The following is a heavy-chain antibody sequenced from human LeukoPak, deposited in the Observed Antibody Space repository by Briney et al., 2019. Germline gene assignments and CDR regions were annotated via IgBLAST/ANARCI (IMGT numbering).Heavy chain of an antibody. CDR1: GDSVSSNSVT. Sequence: SQTLSLACAISGDSVSSNSVTWNWIRQSPSRGLEWLGRTYYRSTWYNDYAVSVRGRITVDPDTSKNQFSLHLNSVTPEDTAVYYCARRLTQYDCFDPWGQGILVTVSS. CDR3: ARRLTQYDCFDP. CDR2: TYYRSTWYN. D-gene: IGHD2-2*01. J-gene: IGHJ5*02. V-gene: IGHV6-1*01.